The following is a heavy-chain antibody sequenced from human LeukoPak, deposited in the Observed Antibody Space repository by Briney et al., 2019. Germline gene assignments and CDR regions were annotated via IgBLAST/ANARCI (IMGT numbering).Heavy chain of an antibody. Sequence: ASVKVSCKASGYTFTGYYMHWVRQAPGQGLEWMGWINPNSGGTNYAQKFQGRVTMTRDTSISTAYMELSRLRSDDTAVYYCARVSTIFGVVITENYWGQGTLVTVSS. CDR1: GYTFTGYY. D-gene: IGHD3-3*01. J-gene: IGHJ4*02. CDR3: ARVSTIFGVVITENY. V-gene: IGHV1-2*02. CDR2: INPNSGGT.